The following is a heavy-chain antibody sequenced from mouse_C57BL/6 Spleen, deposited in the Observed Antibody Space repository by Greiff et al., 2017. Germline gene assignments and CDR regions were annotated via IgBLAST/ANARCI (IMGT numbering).Heavy chain of an antibody. CDR3: SRKGNFYARDY. Sequence: QVQLKQPGAELVKPGASVKMSCKASGYTFTSYWITWVKQRPGQGLEWIGDIYPGSGSTNYNEKFKSKATLTVDTSSSTAYMQLSSLTSEDSAVYYCSRKGNFYARDYWGQGTSVTVSS. CDR2: IYPGSGST. J-gene: IGHJ4*01. CDR1: GYTFTSYW. V-gene: IGHV1-55*01.